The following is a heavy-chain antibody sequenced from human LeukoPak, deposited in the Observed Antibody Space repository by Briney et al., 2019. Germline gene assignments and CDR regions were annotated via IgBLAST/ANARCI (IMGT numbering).Heavy chain of an antibody. CDR2: INPNTGGE. V-gene: IGHV1-2*02. CDR3: ARADGYNLGDF. CDR1: GYIITGYN. Sequence: ASVKSSWEASGYIITGYNLHGVRPAPGQVLEDMGWINPNTGGENYVQKFQVRVTMTRYTAIRTGYMELSSPRSDDTALYYCARADGYNLGDFWGQGTQVTVSS. D-gene: IGHD5-24*01. J-gene: IGHJ4*02.